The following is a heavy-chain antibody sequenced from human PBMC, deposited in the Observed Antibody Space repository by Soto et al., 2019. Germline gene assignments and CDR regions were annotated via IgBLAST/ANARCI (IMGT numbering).Heavy chain of an antibody. CDR2: IKFDGSEK. V-gene: IGHV3-7*03. J-gene: IGHJ5*02. CDR1: GFDFSVYW. Sequence: GGSLRLSCAASGFDFSVYWMSWVRQAPGKGPEWVANIKFDGSEKQYVDSVKGRFTISRDNARNSVFLQMNSLRAGDTAVYYCVKDGGYCSSATCYSPRNHYFDAWGQGXLVTVSS. CDR3: VKDGGYCSSATCYSPRNHYFDA. D-gene: IGHD2-2*01.